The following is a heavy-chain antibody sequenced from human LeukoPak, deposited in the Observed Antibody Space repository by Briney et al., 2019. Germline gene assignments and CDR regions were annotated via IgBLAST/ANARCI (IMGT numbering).Heavy chain of an antibody. CDR1: GASINSGDYY. V-gene: IGHV4-30-4*08. CDR2: IYNSGST. J-gene: IGHJ4*02. CDR3: ATTARHCSEY. D-gene: IGHD6-6*01. Sequence: PSETLSLTCTVSGASINSGDYYWTWIRQPPGKGREGIAYIYNSGSTYYNPSLRSRVAISMDTSNNLFSLRLDSVTAADTAVYFCATTARHCSEYWGQGTLVTVSS.